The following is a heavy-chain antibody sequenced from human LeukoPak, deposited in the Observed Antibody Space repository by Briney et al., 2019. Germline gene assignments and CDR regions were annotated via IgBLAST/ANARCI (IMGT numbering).Heavy chain of an antibody. Sequence: GGSLRLSCAASGFSFSAYAMNWVRQAPGKGLEWVSYINGDGTTIHYADSVKGRFTISRDNAKNSLYLDMIYLAAEDTALYYFPGDKGFFSLIVNVFNGGVVGVLKSGGGGKRVTVFSVPTRG. V-gene: IGHV3-48*01. J-gene: IGHJ1*01. CDR2: INGDGTTI. CDR3: PGDKGFFSLIVNVFNGGVVGVLKSGGGGKRVTVFSVPT. CDR1: GFSFSAYA. D-gene: IGHD2-15*01.